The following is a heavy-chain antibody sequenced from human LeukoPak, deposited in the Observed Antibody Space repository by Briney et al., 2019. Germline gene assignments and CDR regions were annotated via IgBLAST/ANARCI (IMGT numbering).Heavy chain of an antibody. CDR2: ISSSGSTI. V-gene: IGHV3-48*04. CDR3: ARERDYDFWSGYRPPGY. Sequence: GGSLRLSCAASGFTFSSYAMSWVRQAPGKGLEWVSYISSSGSTIYYADSVKGRFTISRDNAKNSLYLQMNSLRAEDTAVYYCARERDYDFWSGYRPPGYWGQGTLVTVSS. J-gene: IGHJ4*02. CDR1: GFTFSSYA. D-gene: IGHD3-3*01.